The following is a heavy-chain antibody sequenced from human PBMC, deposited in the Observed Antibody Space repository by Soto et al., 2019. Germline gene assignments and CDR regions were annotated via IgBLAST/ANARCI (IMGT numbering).Heavy chain of an antibody. CDR1: GGSIRSYY. CDR2: IYDSGST. D-gene: IGHD3-9*01. Sequence: TSETLSLTCTVSGGSIRSYYWSWIRQPPGKGLELIGYIYDSGSTNYNPSLKSRVTISVDTSKNQVSLKVRSVTATDTAVYYCAREDDFLTGYIAYWGQGILVTVSS. V-gene: IGHV4-59*12. CDR3: AREDDFLTGYIAY. J-gene: IGHJ4*02.